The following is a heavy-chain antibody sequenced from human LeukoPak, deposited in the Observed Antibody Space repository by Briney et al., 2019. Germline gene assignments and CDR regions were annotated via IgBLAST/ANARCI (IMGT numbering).Heavy chain of an antibody. D-gene: IGHD5-18*01. V-gene: IGHV4-39*07. CDR1: GGPISSSPYY. J-gene: IGHJ5*02. Sequence: PSETLSLTCTVSGGPISSSPYYWGWIRQPPGKGLEWIGSIYYSGSTNYNPSLKSRVTISVDTSKNQFSLKLSSVTAADTAVYYCARGGGIQLWSFDPWGQGTLVTVSS. CDR2: IYYSGST. CDR3: ARGGGIQLWSFDP.